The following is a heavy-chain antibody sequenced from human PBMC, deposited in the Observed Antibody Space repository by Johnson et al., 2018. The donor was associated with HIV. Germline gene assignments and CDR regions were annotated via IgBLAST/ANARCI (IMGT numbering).Heavy chain of an antibody. CDR3: AREGAWEVRPGAFDI. D-gene: IGHD1-26*01. V-gene: IGHV3-66*01. CDR2: IYSGGST. J-gene: IGHJ3*02. CDR1: GITVSSNY. Sequence: VQLVESGGGLVQSGGSLRLSCAASGITVSSNYMSWVRRAPGKGLEWVSLIYSGGSTYYADSVTGRFTISRDNSKNTLYLQMNSLRAEDTAVYHCAREGAWEVRPGAFDIWGQGTTVTVSS.